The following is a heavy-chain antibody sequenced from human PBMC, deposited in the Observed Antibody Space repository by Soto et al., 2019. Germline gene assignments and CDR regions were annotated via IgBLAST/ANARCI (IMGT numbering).Heavy chain of an antibody. D-gene: IGHD3-22*01. V-gene: IGHV3-13*01. CDR1: GFTFSSYD. J-gene: IGHJ4*02. CDR2: IGTAGDT. Sequence: GGSLRLSCAASGFTFSSYDMHWVRQATGKGLEWVSAIGTAGDTYYPGSVKGRFTISRENAKNSLYLQMNSLRAGDTAVYYCARVVKADDSSGYFDYWGQGTLVTVSS. CDR3: ARVVKADDSSGYFDY.